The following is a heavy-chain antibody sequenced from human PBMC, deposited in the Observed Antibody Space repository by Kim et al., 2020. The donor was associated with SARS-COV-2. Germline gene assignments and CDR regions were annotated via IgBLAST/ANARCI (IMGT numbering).Heavy chain of an antibody. CDR2: IIPILGIA. D-gene: IGHD5-12*01. CDR1: GGTFSSYA. V-gene: IGHV1-69*04. Sequence: SVKVSCKASGGTFSSYAISWVRQAPGQGLEWMGRIIPILGIANYAQKFQGRVTITADKSTSTAYMELSSLRSEDTAVYYCARENYGGFIVATIPGYYYGMDVWGQGTTVTVSS. CDR3: ARENYGGFIVATIPGYYYGMDV. J-gene: IGHJ6*02.